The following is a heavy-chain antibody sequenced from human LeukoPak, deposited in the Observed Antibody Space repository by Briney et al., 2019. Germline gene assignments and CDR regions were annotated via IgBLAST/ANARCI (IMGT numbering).Heavy chain of an antibody. D-gene: IGHD2-2*01. V-gene: IGHV4-59*01. Sequence: SETLSLTCTVSGGSISSYYWSWIRQPPGKGLEWIGYIYYSGSTNYNPPLKSRVTISVDTSKNQFSLKLSSVTAADTAVYYCARENDVTGNALDVWGQGTTVTVSS. CDR2: IYYSGST. CDR3: ARENDVTGNALDV. CDR1: GGSISSYY. J-gene: IGHJ6*02.